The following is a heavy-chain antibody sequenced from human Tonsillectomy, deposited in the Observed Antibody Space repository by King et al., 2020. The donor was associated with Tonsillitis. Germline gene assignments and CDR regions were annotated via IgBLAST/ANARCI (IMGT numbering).Heavy chain of an antibody. D-gene: IGHD3-9*01. J-gene: IGHJ4*02. CDR2: ISWDGGST. CDR1: GFTFDDYT. Sequence: VQLVESGGVVVQPGGYLRLSCAASGFTFDDYTMHWVRQAPGKGLEWVSLISWDGGSTYYADSVKGRFTISRDNSKNSLYLQMNSLRTEDTALYYCAKENDDILTGSSLKYGYYFDYWGQGTLVTVSS. CDR3: AKENDDILTGSSLKYGYYFDY. V-gene: IGHV3-43*01.